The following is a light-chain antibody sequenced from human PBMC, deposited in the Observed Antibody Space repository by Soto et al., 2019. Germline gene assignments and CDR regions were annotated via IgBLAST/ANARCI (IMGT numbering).Light chain of an antibody. CDR3: CSYVGNSLWL. CDR2: EVN. CDR1: SSDIGAYDY. V-gene: IGLV2-14*01. Sequence: QSALTQPASLSGSPGQSITISCTGTSSDIGAYDYVSWFQQHPGKAPKLMISEVNNRPSGVSNRFSGSKSDNTASLTISGLQAEDEADYYCCSYVGNSLWLFGGGTKVTVL. J-gene: IGLJ3*02.